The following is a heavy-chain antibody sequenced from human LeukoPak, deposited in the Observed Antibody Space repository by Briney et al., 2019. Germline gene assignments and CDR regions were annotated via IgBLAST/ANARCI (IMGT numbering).Heavy chain of an antibody. Sequence: SETLSLTCAVYGGSFSGYYWSWIRQPPGKGLEWIGEINHSGSTNYNPSLKSRVTISVDTSKNQFSLKLSSVTAADTAVYYCARRRWSRGVDYWRQGTLVTVSS. D-gene: IGHD4-23*01. CDR3: ARRRWSRGVDY. CDR2: INHSGST. V-gene: IGHV4-34*01. CDR1: GGSFSGYY. J-gene: IGHJ4*02.